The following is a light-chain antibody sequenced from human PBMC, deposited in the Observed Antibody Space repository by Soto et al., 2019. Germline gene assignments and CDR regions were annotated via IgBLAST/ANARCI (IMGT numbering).Light chain of an antibody. CDR3: QQYGSSRGFT. CDR2: DAS. V-gene: IGKV3-20*01. CDR1: QSVNNY. Sequence: ELVLTQSPATLSLSPGERATLSCRASQSVNNYLAWYQPRPGQAPRLLIYDASSRATGIPDRFSGSGSGTDFTLTISRLEPEDFAVYYCQQYGSSRGFTFGPGTKVDIK. J-gene: IGKJ3*01.